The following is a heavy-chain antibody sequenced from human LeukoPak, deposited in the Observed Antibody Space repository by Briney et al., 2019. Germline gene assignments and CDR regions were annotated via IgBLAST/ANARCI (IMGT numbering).Heavy chain of an antibody. J-gene: IGHJ4*01. CDR1: GYTFSNYG. CDR2: ITAYNGNR. V-gene: IGHV1-18*01. CDR3: ARDNDKVVDH. D-gene: IGHD1-1*01. Sequence: ASVEVSCKTSGYTFSNYGISWVRQAPGQGLEWMGWITAYNGNRLYAQRFQGKITLTTDTSTSTSYMELRSLEYDDTAIYYCARDNDKVVDHWGQGTLVTVSS.